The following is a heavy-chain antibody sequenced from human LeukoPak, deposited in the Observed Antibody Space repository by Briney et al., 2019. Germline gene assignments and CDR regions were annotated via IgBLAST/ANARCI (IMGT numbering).Heavy chain of an antibody. D-gene: IGHD2-8*01. CDR3: ASCTSGSYFYYGMDV. J-gene: IGHJ6*02. CDR2: IYSGGST. CDR1: GFTVSSNY. Sequence: PGGSLRLSCAASGFTVSSNYMSWVRQAPGKGLEWVSVIYSGGSTYYADSVKGRFTISRDNSKNTLYLQMNSLRAEDTAVYYCASCTSGSYFYYGMDVWGQGTTVTVSS. V-gene: IGHV3-53*01.